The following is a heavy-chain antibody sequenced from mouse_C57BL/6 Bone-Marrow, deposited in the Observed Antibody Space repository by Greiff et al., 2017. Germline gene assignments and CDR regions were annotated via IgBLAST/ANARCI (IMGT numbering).Heavy chain of an antibody. CDR3: ARHALIYYGYAWFAY. CDR2: ISGGGGNT. CDR1: GFTFSSYT. D-gene: IGHD2-2*01. V-gene: IGHV5-9*01. Sequence: EVKLMESGGGLVKPGGSLKLSCAASGFTFSSYTMSWVRQTPEKRLEWVATISGGGGNTYYPDSVKGRFTISRDNAKNTLYLQMSSLRSEDTALYYCARHALIYYGYAWFAYWGQGTLVTVSA. J-gene: IGHJ3*01.